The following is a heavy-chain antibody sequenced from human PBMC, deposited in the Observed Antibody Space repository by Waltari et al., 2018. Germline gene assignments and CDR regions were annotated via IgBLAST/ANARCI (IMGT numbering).Heavy chain of an antibody. J-gene: IGHJ4*02. CDR2: ISYDGSNK. CDR3: ARGLDGDYAGGDY. V-gene: IGHV3-30-3*01. Sequence: MHWVRRAPGKGLEWVAIISYDGSNKYYAGCVKGRFTSSRDNSKNTLYLQMDSLRAEDTALYYCARGLDGDYAGGDYWGQGTLVTVSS. D-gene: IGHD4-17*01.